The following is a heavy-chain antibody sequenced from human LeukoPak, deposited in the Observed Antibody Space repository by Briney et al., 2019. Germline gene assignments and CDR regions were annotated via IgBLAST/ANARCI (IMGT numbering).Heavy chain of an antibody. V-gene: IGHV1-2*02. CDR1: GYTFTGYY. Sequence: ASVKVSCKASGYTFTGYYMHWVRQAPGQGLEWMGWINPNSGGTNYAQKFQGRVTMTRDTSISTAYMELSRLRSDDTAVYYCAREDQYSSGWYGNWFDPWGQGTLVTVSS. D-gene: IGHD6-19*01. CDR2: INPNSGGT. CDR3: AREDQYSSGWYGNWFDP. J-gene: IGHJ5*02.